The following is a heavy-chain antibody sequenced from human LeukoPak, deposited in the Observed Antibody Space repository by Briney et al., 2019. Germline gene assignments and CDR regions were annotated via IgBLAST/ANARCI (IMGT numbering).Heavy chain of an antibody. CDR1: GFTFSSYG. V-gene: IGHV3-33*01. CDR2: IWYDGSNK. J-gene: IGHJ4*02. Sequence: GGSLRLSCAASGFTFSSYGMHWVRQAPGKGLEWVAVIWYDGSNKYYADSVKGRFTISRDNSKNTLYLQMNSLRAEDTAVYYCARGEYYDSSGCDYWGQGTLVTVSS. D-gene: IGHD3-22*01. CDR3: ARGEYYDSSGCDY.